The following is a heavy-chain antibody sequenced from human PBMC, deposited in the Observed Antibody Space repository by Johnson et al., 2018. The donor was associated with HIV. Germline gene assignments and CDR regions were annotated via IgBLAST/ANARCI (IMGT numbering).Heavy chain of an antibody. CDR3: ARDTPFDI. J-gene: IGHJ3*02. CDR2: IYSGGST. V-gene: IGHV3-66*01. CDR1: GFTFDDYA. Sequence: VQVVESGGGLVQPGRSLRLSCAASGFTFDDYAMHWVRQAPGKGLEWVSVIYSGGSTYYADSVKGRFTISRDNSKNTLSLQMSSLRAEDTAVYYCARDTPFDIWGQGTMVTVSS.